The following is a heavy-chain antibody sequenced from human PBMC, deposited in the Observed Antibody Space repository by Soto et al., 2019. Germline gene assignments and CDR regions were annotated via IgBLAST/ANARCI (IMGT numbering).Heavy chain of an antibody. D-gene: IGHD6-19*01. V-gene: IGHV3-48*02. J-gene: IGHJ4*02. CDR1: GFTFRIYS. Sequence: EVQLVESGGGLVQPGGSLRLSCAASGFTFRIYSMNWVRQAPGKGLEWISYMTSDTKTIKYADSVKGRFTITRDNDKNSVYLQMTSLRDEDTAVYYCARSVEGHFDYWGQGTLVTVS. CDR2: MTSDTKTI. CDR3: ARSVEGHFDY.